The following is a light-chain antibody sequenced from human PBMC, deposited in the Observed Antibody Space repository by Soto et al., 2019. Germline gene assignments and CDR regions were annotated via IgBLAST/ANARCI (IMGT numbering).Light chain of an antibody. Sequence: ERVMTQPPATLSVSPGERATLSCRASQSVSTDLAWYQQKPGQAPRLLIYGASTRATGIPARFSGSGSGTEFTLTISSLQSEDFAVYYCQHYNNWPPWSFGQGTKVDI. CDR2: GAS. CDR3: QHYNNWPPWS. J-gene: IGKJ1*01. V-gene: IGKV3-15*01. CDR1: QSVSTD.